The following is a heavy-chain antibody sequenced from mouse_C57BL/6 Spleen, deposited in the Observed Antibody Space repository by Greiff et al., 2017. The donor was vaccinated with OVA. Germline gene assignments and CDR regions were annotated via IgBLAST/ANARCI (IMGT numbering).Heavy chain of an antibody. J-gene: IGHJ1*03. CDR2: IDPENGDT. D-gene: IGHD1-1*01. Sequence: EVQLQQSGAELVRPGASVKLSCTASGFNIKDDYMHWVKQRPEQGLEWIGWIDPENGDTEYASKFQGKATITADTSSNTAYLQLSSLTSEDTAVYYCTTSGYYYGSRYFDVWGTGTTVTVSS. CDR3: TTSGYYYGSRYFDV. CDR1: GFNIKDDY. V-gene: IGHV14-4*01.